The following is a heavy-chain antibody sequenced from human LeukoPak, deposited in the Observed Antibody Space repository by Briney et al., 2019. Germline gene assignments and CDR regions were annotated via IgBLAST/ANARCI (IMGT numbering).Heavy chain of an antibody. D-gene: IGHD3-10*01. CDR2: IYYSGST. V-gene: IGHV4-59*01. CDR1: GDSISSYY. CDR3: ARHQSGSGYYYGMDV. Sequence: SETLSLTCTVSGDSISSYYWSWIRQPPGKGLEWIGYIYYSGSTNYNPSLKSRVTLSVDTSKNQFSLKVTSVTAADTALYYCARHQSGSGYYYGMDVWGQGTSVTVSS. J-gene: IGHJ6*02.